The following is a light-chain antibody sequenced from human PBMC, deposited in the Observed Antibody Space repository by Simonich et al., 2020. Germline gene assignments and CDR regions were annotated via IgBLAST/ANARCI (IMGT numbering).Light chain of an antibody. Sequence: DIQMTQSPSTLSASVGDRVTITCRASKSISCWLAWYQQKPGKAPKLLIYKASSLESGVPSRFSGRGSGTEFTLTISSLQPDDFATYYCQQYNSYSMYTFGQGTKLEIK. CDR2: KAS. J-gene: IGKJ2*01. V-gene: IGKV1-5*03. CDR3: QQYNSYSMYT. CDR1: KSISCW.